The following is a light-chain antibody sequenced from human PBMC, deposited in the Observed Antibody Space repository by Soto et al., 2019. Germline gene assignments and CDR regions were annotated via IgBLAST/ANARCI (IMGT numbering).Light chain of an antibody. CDR2: GAS. CDR3: QQYGNSHFT. Sequence: EIVLTQSPVTLSLSPGERATLSCRASQSVASSYLAWYQQKPGQAPRLVIHGASSRATGIPDRFSGSGSGTDFILTISRLEPEDFAVYYCQQYGNSHFTFGPGTKVDIK. V-gene: IGKV3-20*01. CDR1: QSVASSY. J-gene: IGKJ3*01.